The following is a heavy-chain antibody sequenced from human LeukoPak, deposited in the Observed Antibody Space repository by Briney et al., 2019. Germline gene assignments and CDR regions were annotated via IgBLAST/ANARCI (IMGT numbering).Heavy chain of an antibody. J-gene: IGHJ4*02. CDR3: ARSGGYSGYDYEDY. CDR1: GYTFTGYY. D-gene: IGHD5-12*01. CDR2: INPNSGGT. V-gene: IGHV1-2*02. Sequence: ASVKVSCKASGYTFTGYYMHWARQAPGQGLEWMGWINPNSGGTNYAQKFQGRVTMTRDTSISTAYMELSRLRSDDTAVYYCARSGGYSGYDYEDYWGQGTLVTVSS.